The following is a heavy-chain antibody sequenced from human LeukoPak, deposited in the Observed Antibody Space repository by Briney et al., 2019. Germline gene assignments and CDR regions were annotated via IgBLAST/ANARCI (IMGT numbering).Heavy chain of an antibody. CDR3: AREEYYDSSGPPLDV. CDR2: IKQDGSEK. V-gene: IGHV3-7*01. CDR1: GFTFSDYY. Sequence: GGSLRLSCAASGFTFSDYYMSWVRQAPGKGLEWVANIKQDGSEKYYVDSVKGRFTISRDNAKNSLYLQMNSLRAEDTAVYYCAREEYYDSSGPPLDVWGKGTTVTISS. J-gene: IGHJ6*04. D-gene: IGHD3-22*01.